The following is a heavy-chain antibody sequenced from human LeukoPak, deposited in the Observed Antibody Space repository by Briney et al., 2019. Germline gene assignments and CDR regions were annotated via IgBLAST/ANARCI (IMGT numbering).Heavy chain of an antibody. CDR1: GFTLDDYA. V-gene: IGHV3-9*01. CDR3: AKDSGYSYGYYFDY. CDR2: ISWNSGSI. D-gene: IGHD5-18*01. J-gene: IGHJ4*02. Sequence: GGSLRLSCAASGFTLDDYAMHWFRQAPGKGLEWASGISWNSGSIGYADSVKGRFTISRDIAKNSLYLQMNSLRAEDTALYYCAKDSGYSYGYYFDYWGQGTLVTVSS.